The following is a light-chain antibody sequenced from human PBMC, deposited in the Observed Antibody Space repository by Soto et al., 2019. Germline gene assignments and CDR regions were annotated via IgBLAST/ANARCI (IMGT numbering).Light chain of an antibody. CDR3: QQRSDWPPVT. V-gene: IGKV3-11*01. CDR1: QSVSSY. J-gene: IGKJ4*01. Sequence: EIVLTQSPATLSLSPGERATLSCRASQSVSSYLAWYHQKHAQAPSLLLYDAPNRATGIPARFSGSGSGTDFTLTISSIEPEDFAVYYCQQRSDWPPVTFGGGTKLEIK. CDR2: DAP.